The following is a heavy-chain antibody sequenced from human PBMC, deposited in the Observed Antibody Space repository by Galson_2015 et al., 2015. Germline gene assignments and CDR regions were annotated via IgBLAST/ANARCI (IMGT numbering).Heavy chain of an antibody. CDR3: ARGGILSKSGVVIGNMDV. D-gene: IGHD3-3*01. CDR1: GYTFSKYA. Sequence: SVKVSCKASGYTFSKYAISWVRQAPGQGLEWMGWINNYNGNTNYAQSFQHRATMTTDTSTNTAYMEVRSLTYDDTAVYYCARGGILSKSGVVIGNMDVWGKGTTVIVSS. J-gene: IGHJ6*03. V-gene: IGHV1-18*01. CDR2: INNYNGNT.